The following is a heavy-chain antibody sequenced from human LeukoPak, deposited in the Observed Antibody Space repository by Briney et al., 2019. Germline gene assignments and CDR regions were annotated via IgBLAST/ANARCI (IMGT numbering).Heavy chain of an antibody. V-gene: IGHV4-39*01. CDR3: AAAFDY. J-gene: IGHJ4*02. CDR2: TYYGGDT. CDR1: GGSISSSSYY. Sequence: PSVTLSLTCTVSGGSISSSSYYWGWIRQPPGKGLEWIGNTYYGGDTYYNPSLKSRVTISVDTSKNQFSLELNSVTAADTAVYYCAAAFDYWGQGTLVTVSS. D-gene: IGHD6-25*01.